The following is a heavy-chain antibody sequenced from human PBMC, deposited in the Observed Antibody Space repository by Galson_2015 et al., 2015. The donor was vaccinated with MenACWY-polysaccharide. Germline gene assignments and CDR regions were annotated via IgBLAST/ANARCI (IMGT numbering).Heavy chain of an antibody. CDR1: GLTFSSYG. V-gene: IGHV3-23*01. CDR3: AKGAAHYGSGNYYDY. J-gene: IGHJ4*02. Sequence: SLRLSCAGSGLTFSSYGMGWVRQAPGKGLEWVSGLSPTTGNTYYADSVRGRVTISRDNSKNTLYLQMDSLRAEDTALYYCAKGAAHYGSGNYYDYWVQGTQVTVSS. D-gene: IGHD3-10*01. CDR2: LSPTTGNT.